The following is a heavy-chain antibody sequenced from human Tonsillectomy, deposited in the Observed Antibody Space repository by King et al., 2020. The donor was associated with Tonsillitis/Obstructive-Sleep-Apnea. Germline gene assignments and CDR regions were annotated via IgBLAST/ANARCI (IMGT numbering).Heavy chain of an antibody. V-gene: IGHV3-9*01. CDR1: GFTFDDYG. Sequence: VQLVESGGGLVQPGRSLRLSCAASGFTFDDYGMHWVRQAPGKGLEWVSGISWSSGSNGYADSVKGRFYADSVKGRFIISRDNAKNSLYLQMNSLRAEEKAFYYCAKDGAPPTREPEYYFDYWGQGTLVTVSS. J-gene: IGHJ4*02. CDR3: AKDGAPPTREPEYYFDY. CDR2: ISWSSGSN. D-gene: IGHD1-14*01.